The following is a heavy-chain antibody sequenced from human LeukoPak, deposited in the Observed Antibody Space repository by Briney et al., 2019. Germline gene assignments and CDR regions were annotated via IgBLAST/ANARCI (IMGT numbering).Heavy chain of an antibody. V-gene: IGHV4-59*08. J-gene: IGHJ4*02. CDR3: VRRDSGWNYFDY. D-gene: IGHD5-12*01. CDR2: IYYTGKN. Sequence: SETLSLTCAVSGGSINNHYWGWIRQPPGKGLQWIGDIYYTGKNNYNPSLKSRVTISLDTSKDHLSLKLTSVLAADTAIYYCVRRDSGWNYFDYWGRGILVTVSS. CDR1: GGSINNHY.